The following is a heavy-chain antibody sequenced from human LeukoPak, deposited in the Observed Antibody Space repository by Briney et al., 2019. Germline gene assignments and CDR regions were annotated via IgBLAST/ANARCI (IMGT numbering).Heavy chain of an antibody. CDR1: GGPFSGYY. D-gene: IGHD5-18*01. CDR2: INHSGST. Sequence: SETLSLTCAVYGGPFSGYYWSWIRQPPGKGLEWIGEINHSGSTNYNPSLKSRVTISVDTSKNQFSLKLSSVTAADTAVYYCARQARIQLWSGEDYWGQGTLVTVSS. CDR3: ARQARIQLWSGEDY. V-gene: IGHV4-34*01. J-gene: IGHJ4*02.